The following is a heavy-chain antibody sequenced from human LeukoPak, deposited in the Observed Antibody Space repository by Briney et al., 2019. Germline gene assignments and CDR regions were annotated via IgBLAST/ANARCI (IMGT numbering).Heavy chain of an antibody. CDR1: GFTVSSNY. Sequence: GGSLRLSCAASGFTVSSNYMSWVRQAPGKGLEWVSVIYSGGSTYYADSVKGRFTISRDNSKNTLYLQMNSLRAEDTAVYYCAKDGVDTAMVNFDCWGQGTLVTVSS. CDR2: IYSGGST. V-gene: IGHV3-66*01. CDR3: AKDGVDTAMVNFDC. D-gene: IGHD5-18*01. J-gene: IGHJ4*02.